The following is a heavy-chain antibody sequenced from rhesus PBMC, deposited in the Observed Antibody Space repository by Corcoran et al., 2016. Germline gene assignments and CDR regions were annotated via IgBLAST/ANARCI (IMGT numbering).Heavy chain of an antibody. V-gene: IGHV4-65*01. CDR3: ARRRGRMRVTQFDY. Sequence: QVQLQESGPGLVKPSETLSLTCAVSGGSISSSNWWRWIRQPPGKGLEWIGYISGSSGSNYCNPYLKCRVTISTDTSKTQFSLNLSAVTAADTAVYYCARRRGRMRVTQFDYWGQGVLVTVSS. D-gene: IGHD3-9*01. CDR1: GGSISSSNW. J-gene: IGHJ4*01. CDR2: ISGSSGSN.